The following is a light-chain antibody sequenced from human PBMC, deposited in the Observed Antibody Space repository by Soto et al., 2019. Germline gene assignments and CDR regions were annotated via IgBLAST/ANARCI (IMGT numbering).Light chain of an antibody. V-gene: IGKV3-20*01. CDR2: GAS. CDR1: QSVWSSY. Sequence: EIVLTQSPGTLSLSPGERATLSCRASQSVWSSYLAWPQQKPVQAPRLLIYGASSRATGIPDRFTGSGSGTDSTLTISRLEPDDLAVYYCQQYGSSPLTFGGGTKVEIK. CDR3: QQYGSSPLT. J-gene: IGKJ4*01.